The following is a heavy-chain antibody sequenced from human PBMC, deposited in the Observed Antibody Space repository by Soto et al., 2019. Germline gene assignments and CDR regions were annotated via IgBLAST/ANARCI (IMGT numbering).Heavy chain of an antibody. CDR3: AKEPEQWFRRGEFDY. CDR1: GFTFSSYA. V-gene: IGHV3-23*01. D-gene: IGHD6-19*01. Sequence: EVQLLESGGGLVQPGGSLRLSCAVSGFTFSSYAMSWVRQAPGKGLEWVSGISGSGGSTYYADSVKGRFTISRDNSKNTLYLQMNSLRAEDTAVYYCAKEPEQWFRRGEFDYWGQGTLVTVSS. CDR2: ISGSGGST. J-gene: IGHJ4*02.